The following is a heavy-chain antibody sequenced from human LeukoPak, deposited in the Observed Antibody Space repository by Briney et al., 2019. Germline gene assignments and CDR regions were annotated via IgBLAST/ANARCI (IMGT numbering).Heavy chain of an antibody. J-gene: IGHJ4*02. CDR2: MHYSGST. CDR3: ARRGTNWGRFDY. CDR1: GGSLSSGSYY. D-gene: IGHD7-27*01. V-gene: IGHV4-39*01. Sequence: SETLSLTCTVSGGSLSSGSYYWGWIRQPPGKGLEWSGSMHYSGSTYYNPSLKSRVTISVDTSKNQLSLKVSSVTAADTAVYYCARRGTNWGRFDYWGQGTLVTVSS.